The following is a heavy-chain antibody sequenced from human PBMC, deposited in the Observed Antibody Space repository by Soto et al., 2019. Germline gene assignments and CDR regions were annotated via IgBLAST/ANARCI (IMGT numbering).Heavy chain of an antibody. V-gene: IGHV4-4*07. CDR1: SDSISGLY. J-gene: IGHJ3*02. Sequence: SETLSLTCTVSSDSISGLYWNWIRQSAGKGLEWIGRIYLSGTTTYNPSLQSRVTMSVDTSKNQFSLKLSSLTAADTAVYYCARSPTTSSIGTFDIWGQGTMVTVSS. CDR2: IYLSGTT. D-gene: IGHD6-6*01. CDR3: ARSPTTSSIGTFDI.